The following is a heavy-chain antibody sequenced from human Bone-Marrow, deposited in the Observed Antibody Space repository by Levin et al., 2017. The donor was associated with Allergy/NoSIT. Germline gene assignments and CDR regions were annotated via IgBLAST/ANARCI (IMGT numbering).Heavy chain of an antibody. D-gene: IGHD6-19*01. CDR2: ISYDGSDK. CDR3: AKLLPWLVLTAPFDY. V-gene: IGHV3-30*18. Sequence: SCAVSGFTFSNYGMHWVRQAPSKGLEWVALISYDGSDKDYADSVKGRFTISRDSSKNTLYLQMNSLRAEDTAVYYCAKLLPWLVLTAPFDYWGQGTLVTVSS. CDR1: GFTFSNYG. J-gene: IGHJ4*02.